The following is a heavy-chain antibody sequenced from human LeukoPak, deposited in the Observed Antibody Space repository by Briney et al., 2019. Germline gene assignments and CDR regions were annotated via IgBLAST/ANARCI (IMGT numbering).Heavy chain of an antibody. CDR1: GFTFSSYG. CDR3: ARTNYSSSWEFDY. Sequence: GGSLRLSCAASGFTFSSYGMSWVRQAPGKGLDWVSAISGSGGSTYYADSVKGRFTISRDNSKNTLYLQMNSLRAEDTAVYYCARTNYSSSWEFDYWGQGTLVTVSS. CDR2: ISGSGGST. J-gene: IGHJ4*02. D-gene: IGHD6-13*01. V-gene: IGHV3-23*01.